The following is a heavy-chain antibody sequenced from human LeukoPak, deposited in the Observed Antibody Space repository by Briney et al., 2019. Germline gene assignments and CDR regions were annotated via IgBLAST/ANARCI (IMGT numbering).Heavy chain of an antibody. CDR1: GGSISSYY. CDR2: IYYSGST. CDR3: ARGSGGWLQLGPFDY. D-gene: IGHD1-1*01. V-gene: IGHV4-59*01. Sequence: SETLSLTCTVSGGSISSYYWSWIRQPPGKGLECIGYIYYSGSTNYNPSLKSRVTISVDTSKNQFSLKLSSVTAADTAVHYCARGSGGWLQLGPFDYWGQGTLVTVSS. J-gene: IGHJ4*02.